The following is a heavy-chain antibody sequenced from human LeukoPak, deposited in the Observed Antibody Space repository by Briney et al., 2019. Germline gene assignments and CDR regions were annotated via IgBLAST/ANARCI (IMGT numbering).Heavy chain of an antibody. J-gene: IGHJ5*02. CDR1: GGSISSYY. V-gene: IGHV4-59*01. D-gene: IGHD4-23*01. Sequence: SETLSLTCTVSGGSISSYYWSWIRQPPGKGLEWMGDIYYSGSTNYNPSLKSRVTISVDTSKNQFSLKLSSVTAADTAVYYCARDWVDVRWSPPARWFDPWGQGTLVTVSS. CDR3: ARDWVDVRWSPPARWFDP. CDR2: IYYSGST.